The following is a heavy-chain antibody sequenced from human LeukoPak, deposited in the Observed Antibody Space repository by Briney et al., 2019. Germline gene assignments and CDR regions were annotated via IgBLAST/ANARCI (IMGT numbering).Heavy chain of an antibody. CDR1: GFTFDEYA. D-gene: IGHD3-22*01. Sequence: PGRSLRLSCAASGFTFDEYAMQSARHPRGGGLECVSFITWKSNTINYAHSGKSQFTMSRDNANNFLYMQMNNLRAEDTALYYGAKGTPYYYDSSGYDCFDIWGQGTMVTVSS. CDR2: ITWKSNTI. V-gene: IGHV3-9*01. J-gene: IGHJ3*02. CDR3: AKGTPYYYDSSGYDCFDI.